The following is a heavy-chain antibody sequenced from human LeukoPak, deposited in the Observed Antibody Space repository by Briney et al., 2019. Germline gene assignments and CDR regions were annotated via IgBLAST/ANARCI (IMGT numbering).Heavy chain of an antibody. CDR2: IYHSGST. CDR3: ARSLSSAWYAYDY. D-gene: IGHD6-19*01. J-gene: IGHJ4*02. Sequence: SETLSLTCTVSGGSISSDYWSWIRQPPGKGLEWIGYIYHSGSTSYNPSLKSRVTVSVDTSKNQFSLKLNSVTAADTAVYYCARSLSSAWYAYDYWGQGTLVTVSS. CDR1: GGSISSDY. V-gene: IGHV4-59*01.